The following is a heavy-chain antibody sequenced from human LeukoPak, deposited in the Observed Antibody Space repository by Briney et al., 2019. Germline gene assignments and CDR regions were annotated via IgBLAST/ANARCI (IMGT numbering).Heavy chain of an antibody. CDR1: GGSISSRSYY. V-gene: IGHV4-39*07. D-gene: IGHD6-19*01. J-gene: IGHJ3*02. CDR3: ARSGWDPKGEDI. CDR2: IYYRGST. Sequence: PSETLSLTCTVSGGSISSRSYYWGWIRQPPGKGLEWIGSIYYRGSTYYNPSLKSRVTISVDTSKNQFSLKLSSVTAADTAVYYCARSGWDPKGEDIWGQGTMVTVSS.